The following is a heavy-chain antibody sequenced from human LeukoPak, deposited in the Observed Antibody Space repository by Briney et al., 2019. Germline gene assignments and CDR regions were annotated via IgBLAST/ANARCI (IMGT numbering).Heavy chain of an antibody. CDR1: GFPFNYAW. V-gene: IGHV3-11*01. D-gene: IGHD5-18*01. Sequence: GGSLRLSCAASGFPFNYAWMHWVRQAPGKGLEWVSYISSSGSTIYYADSVKGRFTISRDNAKNSLYLQMNSLRAEDTAVYYCAREVARGYSYEFDYWGQGTLVTVSS. CDR2: ISSSGSTI. J-gene: IGHJ4*02. CDR3: AREVARGYSYEFDY.